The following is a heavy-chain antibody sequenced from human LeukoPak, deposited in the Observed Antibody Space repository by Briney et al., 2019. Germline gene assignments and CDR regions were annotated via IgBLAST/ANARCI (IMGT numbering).Heavy chain of an antibody. CDR3: ANGRSPSSYSSLDF. D-gene: IGHD2-2*01. CDR1: GFTFSSYA. Sequence: GGSLRLSCAAFGFTFSSYALTWVRQAPGKGLEWVSVISGSDGATYYADSVRGRLTISRDNSKKTLYQQLTSLRAEDTAVYFCANGRSPSSYSSLDFWGQGTLVTVSS. V-gene: IGHV3-23*01. J-gene: IGHJ4*02. CDR2: ISGSDGAT.